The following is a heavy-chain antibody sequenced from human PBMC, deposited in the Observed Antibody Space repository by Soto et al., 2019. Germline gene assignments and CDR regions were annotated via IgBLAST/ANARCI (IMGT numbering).Heavy chain of an antibody. CDR3: ARDDAVTTAYYYYGMDV. D-gene: IGHD4-4*01. CDR1: GGTFSSYA. CDR2: IIPIFGTA. V-gene: IGHV1-69*13. J-gene: IGHJ6*02. Sequence: SVKVSCKASGGTFSSYAISWVRQAPGQGLEWMGGIIPIFGTANYAQKFQGRVTITADESTSTAYMELSSLRSEDTAVYYCARDDAVTTAYYYYGMDVWGQGTTVTVSS.